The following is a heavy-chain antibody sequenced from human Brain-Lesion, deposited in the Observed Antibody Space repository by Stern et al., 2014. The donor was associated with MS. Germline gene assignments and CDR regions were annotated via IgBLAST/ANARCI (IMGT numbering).Heavy chain of an antibody. CDR1: GFTFDDYA. CDR2: ISWNSGTI. J-gene: IGHJ4*02. CDR3: ARDITGSSAYFAY. Sequence: EVQLVESGGDLVQPGRSLRLSCAAFGFTFDDYAMHWVRPAPGKGLEWVAGISWNSGTIGYADSVKGRLTTSRDNAYSSLYLQMNSLRPEDTALYYCARDITGSSAYFAYWGQGTLVTVSS. D-gene: IGHD1-14*01. V-gene: IGHV3-9*01.